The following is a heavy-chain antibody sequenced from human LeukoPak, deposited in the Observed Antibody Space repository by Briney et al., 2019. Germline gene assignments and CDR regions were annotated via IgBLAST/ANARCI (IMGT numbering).Heavy chain of an antibody. Sequence: SETLSLTCTVSGGSISSYYWSWIRQPPGKGLEWIGYIYYSGSTNYNPSLKSRVTISVDTSKNQFSLKLSSVTAADTAVYYCARRRFLEYSNPATYYYYYYMDVWGKGTTVTVSS. D-gene: IGHD3-3*01. CDR3: ARRRFLEYSNPATYYYYYYMDV. J-gene: IGHJ6*03. V-gene: IGHV4-59*01. CDR2: IYYSGST. CDR1: GGSISSYY.